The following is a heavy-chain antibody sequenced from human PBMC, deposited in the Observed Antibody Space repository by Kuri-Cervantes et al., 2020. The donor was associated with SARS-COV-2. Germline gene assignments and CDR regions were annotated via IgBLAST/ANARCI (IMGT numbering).Heavy chain of an antibody. CDR2: TSDDGKKK. D-gene: IGHD3-22*01. CDR3: AREEVSYFDY. CDR1: GFTFSSYA. Sequence: GESLKISCVASGFTFSSYAIHCVRQAPGKGLEWVAVTSDDGKKKYYADSVKGRFTISRDNSKNTLYLQMNSLRAEDTAVYYCAREEVSYFDYWGQGTLVTVSS. V-gene: IGHV3-30*04. J-gene: IGHJ4*02.